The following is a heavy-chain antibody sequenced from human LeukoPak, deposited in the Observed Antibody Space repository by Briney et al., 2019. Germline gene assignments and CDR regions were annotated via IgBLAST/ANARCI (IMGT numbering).Heavy chain of an antibody. CDR3: ATNRVGTYDRPFDI. V-gene: IGHV4-39*07. CDR2: IFYSGTT. D-gene: IGHD1-26*01. Sequence: SETLSLTCTVSSGSLTSGHNYWGWIRQAPGTGLEWIGSIFYSGTTYYNPSLKSRVTMSIDTSKHQFSLNLISVTATDTAVYFCATNRVGTYDRPFDIWGQGTMVTVSS. CDR1: SGSLTSGHNY. J-gene: IGHJ3*02.